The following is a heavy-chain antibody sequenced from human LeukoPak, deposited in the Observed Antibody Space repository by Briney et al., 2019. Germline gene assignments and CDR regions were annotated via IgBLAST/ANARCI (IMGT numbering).Heavy chain of an antibody. CDR1: GGSISSYY. CDR3: ARGGGYSYGYGMDV. CDR2: IYYSGST. J-gene: IGHJ6*02. V-gene: IGHV4-59*08. D-gene: IGHD5-18*01. Sequence: SETLSLTCTVSGGSISSYYWSWIRQPPGKGLEWIGYIYYSGSTNYNPSLKSRVTISVDTSENQFSLKLSSVTAADTAVYYCARGGGYSYGYGMDVWGQGTTVTVSS.